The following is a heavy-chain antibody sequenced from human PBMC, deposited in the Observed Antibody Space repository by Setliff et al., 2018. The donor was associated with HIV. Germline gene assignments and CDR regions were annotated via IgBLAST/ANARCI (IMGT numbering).Heavy chain of an antibody. V-gene: IGHV3-21*04. CDR3: ARLLDYYYMDV. CDR1: GFTFSSYS. Sequence: SGGSLRLSCAASGFTFSSYSMNWVRQAPGKGLEWVSSISSSSSYIYYADSVKGRFTISRDNAKGSLYLQMNNLRAEDSAVYYCARLLDYYYMDVWGKGTTVTVSS. J-gene: IGHJ6*03. CDR2: ISSSSSYI.